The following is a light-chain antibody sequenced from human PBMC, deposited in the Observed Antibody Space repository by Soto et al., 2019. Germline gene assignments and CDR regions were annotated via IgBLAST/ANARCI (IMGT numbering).Light chain of an antibody. CDR1: QSVSSY. Sequence: EIVLTQSPANLSLSPGERATLSCRASQSVSSYLAWYQQKPGQAPRLLIYDASNRATGIPARFSGSGSGTDFTLTISSLEPKDFAVYYCQQRSNWPPYTFGQGTKLEIK. CDR3: QQRSNWPPYT. V-gene: IGKV3-11*01. J-gene: IGKJ2*01. CDR2: DAS.